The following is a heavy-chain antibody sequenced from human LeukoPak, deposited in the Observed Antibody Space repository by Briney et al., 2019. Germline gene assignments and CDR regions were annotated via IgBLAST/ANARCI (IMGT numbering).Heavy chain of an antibody. CDR3: AKDRYDSTGYFFDS. V-gene: IGHV3-23*01. Sequence: GGSLRLSCAASGFIFSAYAMRWVRQAPGKGLEWVSSITGSGRSTNYADSVKGRFTISRDTSKNTLYLQMNSLRGEDEATYYCAKDRYDSTGYFFDSWGQGTLVTVSS. CDR1: GFIFSAYA. J-gene: IGHJ4*02. D-gene: IGHD3-22*01. CDR2: ITGSGRST.